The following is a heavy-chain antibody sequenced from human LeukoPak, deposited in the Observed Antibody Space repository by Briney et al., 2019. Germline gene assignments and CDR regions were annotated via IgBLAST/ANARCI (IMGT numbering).Heavy chain of an antibody. J-gene: IGHJ4*02. CDR1: GFTFSSYG. D-gene: IGHD5-24*01. V-gene: IGHV3-30*18. CDR2: ISYGGSNK. Sequence: PGRSLRLSCAASGFTFSSYGMHWVRQAPGKGLEWVAVISYGGSNKYYADSVKGRFTISRDNSKNTLYLQMNSLRAEDTAVYYCAKGGGRDGYNSGLFDYWGQGTLVTVSS. CDR3: AKGGGRDGYNSGLFDY.